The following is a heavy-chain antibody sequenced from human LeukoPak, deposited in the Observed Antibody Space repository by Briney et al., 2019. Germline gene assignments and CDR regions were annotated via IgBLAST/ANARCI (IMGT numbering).Heavy chain of an antibody. D-gene: IGHD1-26*01. CDR1: GFTFSSYG. Sequence: GGSLRLSCAASGFTFSSYGMHWVRQAPGKGLEWVAVISYDGSNKYYADSVKGRFTISRDNSKNTLYLQMNSLRAEDTAVYYCARASLRWELQGGFDYWGQGTLVTVSS. CDR3: ARASLRWELQGGFDY. CDR2: ISYDGSNK. V-gene: IGHV3-30*19. J-gene: IGHJ4*02.